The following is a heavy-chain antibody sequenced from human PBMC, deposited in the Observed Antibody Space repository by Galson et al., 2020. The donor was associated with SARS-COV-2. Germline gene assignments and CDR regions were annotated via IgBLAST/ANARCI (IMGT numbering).Heavy chain of an antibody. Sequence: SETLSLTCTVSGGSISSSSYYWGWIRQPPGKGLEWIGSIYYSGSTYYNPSLKSRVTISVDTSKNQFSLKLSSVTTADTAVYYCARDPIAASYYDFWSGYYPFDYWGQGTLVTVSS. CDR2: IYYSGST. V-gene: IGHV4-39*07. D-gene: IGHD3-3*01. J-gene: IGHJ4*02. CDR3: ARDPIAASYYDFWSGYYPFDY. CDR1: GGSISSSSYY.